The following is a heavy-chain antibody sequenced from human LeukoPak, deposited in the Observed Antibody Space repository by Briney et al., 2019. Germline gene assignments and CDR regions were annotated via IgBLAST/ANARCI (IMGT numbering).Heavy chain of an antibody. D-gene: IGHD2-15*01. CDR1: GGSISSYY. CDR3: ARLPWGVVRNYYYYYGMDV. J-gene: IGHJ6*02. CDR2: IYYSGST. V-gene: IGHV4-59*08. Sequence: PSETLSLTCTVSGGSISSYYWSWIRQPPGKGLEGIGDIYYSGSTNYNPSLKSRVTISVDTSKNQFSLKLSSVTAADTAVYYCARLPWGVVRNYYYYYGMDVWGQGTTVTVSS.